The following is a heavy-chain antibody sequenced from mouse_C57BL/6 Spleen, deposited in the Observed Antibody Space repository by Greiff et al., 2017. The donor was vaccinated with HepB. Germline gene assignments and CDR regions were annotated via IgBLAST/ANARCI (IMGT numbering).Heavy chain of an antibody. Sequence: DVKLQESGPELVKPGASVKISCKASGYSFTGYYMNWVKQSPEKSLEWIGEINPSTGGTTYNQKFKAKATLTVDKSSSTAYMQLKSLTSEDSAVYYCARSTALAYWGQVTLVTVSA. CDR1: GYSFTGYY. CDR2: INPSTGGT. J-gene: IGHJ3*01. D-gene: IGHD3-2*01. V-gene: IGHV1-42*01. CDR3: ARSTALAY.